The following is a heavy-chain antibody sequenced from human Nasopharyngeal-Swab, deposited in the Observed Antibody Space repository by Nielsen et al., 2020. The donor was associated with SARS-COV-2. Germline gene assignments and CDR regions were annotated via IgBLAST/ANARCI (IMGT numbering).Heavy chain of an antibody. V-gene: IGHV3-30*19. CDR3: ARGFPYYYDSSGYYSLDY. CDR2: ISYDGSNK. Sequence: GGSLRLSCAASGFTFTSYGMHWVRQAPGKGLEWVAVISYDGSNKYYADSVKGRFTISRDNSKNTLYLQMNSLRAEDTAVYYCARGFPYYYDSSGYYSLDYWGQGTLVTVSS. J-gene: IGHJ4*02. D-gene: IGHD3-22*01. CDR1: GFTFTSYG.